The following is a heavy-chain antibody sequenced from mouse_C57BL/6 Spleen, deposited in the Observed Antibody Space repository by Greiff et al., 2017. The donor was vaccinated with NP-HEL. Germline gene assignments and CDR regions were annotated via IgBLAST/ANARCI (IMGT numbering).Heavy chain of an antibody. CDR3: AREMDYDWYFDV. Sequence: QVQLQQSGPDLVQPSQSLSIPCTVSGFSLTSYGVNWVRQSPGKGLEWLGEIWRGGGADYHAAFISRLSISKDNSTSQVFFKMNSLQAEDTAIYYCAREMDYDWYFDVWGTGTTVTVSS. CDR1: GFSLTSYG. V-gene: IGHV2-2*01. D-gene: IGHD2-4*01. CDR2: IWRGGGA. J-gene: IGHJ1*03.